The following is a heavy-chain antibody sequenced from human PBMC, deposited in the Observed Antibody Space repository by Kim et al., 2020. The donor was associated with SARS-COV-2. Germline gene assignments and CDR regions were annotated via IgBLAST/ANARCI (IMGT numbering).Heavy chain of an antibody. Sequence: SETLSLTCTVSGGSISSYYWSWIRQPPGKGLEWIGYIYYSGSTNYNPFLKSRVTISVDTSKNQFSLKLSSVTAADTAVYYCARRSLGYCSGGRCYSAFDIWGQGTMVTVSS. CDR3: ARRSLGYCSGGRCYSAFDI. CDR2: IYYSGST. D-gene: IGHD2-15*01. J-gene: IGHJ3*02. CDR1: GGSISSYY. V-gene: IGHV4-59*08.